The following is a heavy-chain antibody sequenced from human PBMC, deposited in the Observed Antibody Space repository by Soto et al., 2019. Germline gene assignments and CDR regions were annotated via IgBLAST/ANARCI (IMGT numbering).Heavy chain of an antibody. CDR2: INPSGGIT. J-gene: IGHJ6*02. CDR1: GYTFTSFY. V-gene: IGHV1-46*01. Sequence: QMQLVQSGAEVKRPGASVRVSCKSSGYTFTSFYIHWVRQAPGQGLEWMGIINPSGGITNFAKRFQGRVTMTRAMSTNTHYMELSSLKSDDTAVYYCASSPAFSSSWYGIPPDPSHGMDVWGQGTTVTVS. CDR3: ASSPAFSSSWYGIPPDPSHGMDV. D-gene: IGHD6-13*01.